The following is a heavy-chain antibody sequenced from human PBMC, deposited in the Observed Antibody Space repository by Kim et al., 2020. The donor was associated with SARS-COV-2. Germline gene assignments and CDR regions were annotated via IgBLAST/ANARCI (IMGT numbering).Heavy chain of an antibody. D-gene: IGHD3-22*01. CDR3: ARWGREIVVVSDAFDI. V-gene: IGHV1-69*01. Sequence: KFQGRVTITADESTSTAYMELSSLRSEDTAVYYCARWGREIVVVSDAFDIWGQGTMVTVSS. J-gene: IGHJ3*02.